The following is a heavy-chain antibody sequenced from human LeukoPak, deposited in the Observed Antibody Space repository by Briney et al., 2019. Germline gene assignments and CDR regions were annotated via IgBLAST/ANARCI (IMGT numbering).Heavy chain of an antibody. Sequence: GGSLRLSCAVSGITFSTYRMNWVRQAPGKGLVWVSRISSDGTSTDYADSVKGRFTISRDNAKNTLYLQMNSLRAEDTAVYYCASSNYFFDYWGQGTLVTVSS. CDR2: ISSDGTST. CDR3: ASSNYFFDY. CDR1: GITFSTYR. D-gene: IGHD3-3*02. J-gene: IGHJ4*02. V-gene: IGHV3-74*01.